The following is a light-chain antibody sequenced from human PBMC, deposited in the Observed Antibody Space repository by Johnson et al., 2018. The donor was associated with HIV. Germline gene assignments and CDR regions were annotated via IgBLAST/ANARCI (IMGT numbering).Light chain of an antibody. Sequence: HSVLTQPPSVSAAPGQTVTISCSGSSSNIGNNYVSWYQQLPGTVPKLLIYDNNKRPSGIPDRFSGSKSGTSATLGITGLQTGDEADYYCGTWDSSLYAYVFGTGTKVTAL. CDR3: GTWDSSLYAYV. CDR1: SSNIGNNY. J-gene: IGLJ1*01. V-gene: IGLV1-51*01. CDR2: DNN.